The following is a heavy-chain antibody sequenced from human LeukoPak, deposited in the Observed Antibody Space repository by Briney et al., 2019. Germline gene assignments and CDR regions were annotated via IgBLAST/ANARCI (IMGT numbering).Heavy chain of an antibody. J-gene: IGHJ5*02. D-gene: IGHD3-3*01. CDR2: IYTSGST. CDR1: GGSISSGSYY. CDR3: ARDSGYDFWSGYPYNWFDP. V-gene: IGHV4-61*02. Sequence: SETLSPTCTVSGGSISSGSYYWSWIRQPAGKGLEWIGRIYTSGSTNYNPSLKSRVTISVDTSKNQFSLKLSSVTAADTAVYYCARDSGYDFWSGYPYNWFDPWGQGTLVTVSS.